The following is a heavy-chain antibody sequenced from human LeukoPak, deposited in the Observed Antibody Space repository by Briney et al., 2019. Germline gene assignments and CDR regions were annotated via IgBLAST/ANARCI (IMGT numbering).Heavy chain of an antibody. V-gene: IGHV4-59*01. Sequence: KPSETLSLTCTVSGSSISSYYWSWIRQPPGKGLEWIGYIYYSGSTNYNPSLKSRVTISVDTSKNQFSLKLSSVTAADTAVYYCARGYGDYAPPYFDYWGQGTLVTVSS. CDR2: IYYSGST. CDR1: GSSISSYY. CDR3: ARGYGDYAPPYFDY. D-gene: IGHD4-17*01. J-gene: IGHJ4*02.